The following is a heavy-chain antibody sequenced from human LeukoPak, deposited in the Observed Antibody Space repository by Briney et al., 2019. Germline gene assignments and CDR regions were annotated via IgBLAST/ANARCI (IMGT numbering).Heavy chain of an antibody. CDR3: ARNDDLSPFFDS. CDR1: GYTSTGYY. Sequence: ASVKVSCKASGYTSTGYYMHWVRQAPGQGLEWMGWINPNIGGTKYAQKFQGRVTMTRDTSISTAYMELSRLRSDDTAMYYCARNDDLSPFFDSWGQGTLVTVSS. D-gene: IGHD3-3*01. CDR2: INPNIGGT. V-gene: IGHV1-2*02. J-gene: IGHJ4*02.